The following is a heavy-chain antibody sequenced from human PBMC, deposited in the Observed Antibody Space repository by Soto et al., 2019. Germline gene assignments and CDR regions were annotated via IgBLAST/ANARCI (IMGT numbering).Heavy chain of an antibody. CDR3: AREGGDGVDY. J-gene: IGHJ4*02. D-gene: IGHD3-16*01. Sequence: QVQLQESGPGLVKPSQTLSLTCTVSGGSISSVNFSWGWIRQHPGKGLEWIGYIYDSGSTYYNPSPKRRVTISVDTSKNQCSLKLNSVTAADTAVYYCAREGGDGVDYWGQGTLVTVSS. CDR2: IYDSGST. V-gene: IGHV4-31*03. CDR1: GGSISSVNFS.